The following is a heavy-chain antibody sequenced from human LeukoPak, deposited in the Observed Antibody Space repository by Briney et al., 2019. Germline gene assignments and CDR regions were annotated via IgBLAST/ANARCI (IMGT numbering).Heavy chain of an antibody. J-gene: IGHJ4*02. Sequence: ASVKVSCKASGYIFLNHGISWVRQAPGQGLEWMGWISPSNGNAKYAQNLQGRLTLTTDRSATTAYMELTVLTSDDTAVYYCARSDHTDFDYWGQGTLVTVSS. CDR3: ARSDHTDFDY. V-gene: IGHV1-18*01. D-gene: IGHD1-14*01. CDR2: ISPSNGNA. CDR1: GYIFLNHG.